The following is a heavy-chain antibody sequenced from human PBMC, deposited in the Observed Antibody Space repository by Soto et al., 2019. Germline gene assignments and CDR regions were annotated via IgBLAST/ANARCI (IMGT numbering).Heavy chain of an antibody. CDR3: ARSMRRITMVRGVQTTVDY. CDR2: INHSGST. J-gene: IGHJ4*02. CDR1: GGSFSGYY. V-gene: IGHV4-34*01. Sequence: SETLSLTCAVYGGSFSGYYWSWIRQPPGKGLEWIGEINHSGSTNYNPSLKSRVTISVDTSKNQFSLKLSSVTAADTAVCYCARSMRRITMVRGVQTTVDYWGQGTLVTVS. D-gene: IGHD3-10*01.